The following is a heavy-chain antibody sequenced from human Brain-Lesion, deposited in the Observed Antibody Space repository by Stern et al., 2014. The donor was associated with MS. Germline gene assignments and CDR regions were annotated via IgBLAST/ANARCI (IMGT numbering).Heavy chain of an antibody. CDR1: GGSISSGGYY. J-gene: IGHJ6*02. V-gene: IGHV4-61*02. CDR2: IFNSGST. Sequence: QVQLQESGPGLVKPSQTLSLSCTVSGGSISSGGYYWSWIRQPAGKGLEWIGRIFNSGSTSYNPSLNSRVTISIDQSKHQFSLRLNSMTAADTAVYYCARGRVVPGFQYYATDVWGQGTTVIVSS. D-gene: IGHD2-2*01. CDR3: ARGRVVPGFQYYATDV.